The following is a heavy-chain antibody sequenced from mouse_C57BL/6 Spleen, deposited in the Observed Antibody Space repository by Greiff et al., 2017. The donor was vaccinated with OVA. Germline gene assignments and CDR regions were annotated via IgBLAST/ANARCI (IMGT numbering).Heavy chain of an antibody. CDR2: FHPYNDDT. J-gene: IGHJ4*01. Sequence: VQLQQSGAELVKPGASVKMSCKASGYTFTTYPIEWMKQNHGKSLEWIGNFHPYNDDTKYNEKLKGKATLTVEKSSSTVYLELSRLTSDDSAVYYCASGLYNYSSSYEEGMDYWGQGTSVTVSS. D-gene: IGHD1-1*01. CDR3: ASGLYNYSSSYEEGMDY. CDR1: GYTFTTYP. V-gene: IGHV1-47*01.